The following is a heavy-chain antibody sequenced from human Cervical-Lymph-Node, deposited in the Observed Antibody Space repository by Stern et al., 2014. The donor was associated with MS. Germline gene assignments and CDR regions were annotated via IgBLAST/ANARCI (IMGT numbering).Heavy chain of an antibody. Sequence: QVQLQESGPGLVKPSETLSLTCTVSGGSISSYYWRWIRQPPGQGLAWVGHVHYSGITNYNPSLKSRVTISVDTSKNQFSLKLSSVTAADTAVYYCARGVSSGYNLYYYYYGMDVWGQGTTVTVSS. V-gene: IGHV4-59*01. D-gene: IGHD3-22*01. CDR2: VHYSGIT. CDR1: GGSISSYY. CDR3: ARGVSSGYNLYYYYYGMDV. J-gene: IGHJ6*02.